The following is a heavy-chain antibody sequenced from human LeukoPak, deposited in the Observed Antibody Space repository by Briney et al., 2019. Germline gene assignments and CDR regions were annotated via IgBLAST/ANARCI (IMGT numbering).Heavy chain of an antibody. J-gene: IGHJ5*02. Sequence: SQTLSLTCTVSGGSISSGDYYWSWIRQPPGKGLEWIGYIYYSGSTFYNPSLKSRVTISVDTSKNQFSLKLSSVTAADTAVYYCARELIAAATNWFDPRGQGTLVTVSS. D-gene: IGHD6-13*01. CDR1: GGSISSGDYY. V-gene: IGHV4-30-4*08. CDR2: IYYSGST. CDR3: ARELIAAATNWFDP.